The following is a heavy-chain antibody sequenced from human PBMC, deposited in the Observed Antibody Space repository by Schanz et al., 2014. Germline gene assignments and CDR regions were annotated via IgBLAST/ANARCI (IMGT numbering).Heavy chain of an antibody. CDR2: LSEGGGGT. V-gene: IGHV3-23*01. CDR3: TTDNGHFAFDF. J-gene: IGHJ3*01. CDR1: GFTLSNYA. Sequence: EMQLLESGGGLAQPGGSLRLSCAASGFTLSNYAMSWVRQAPGKGLEWVSALSEGGGGTHYADSVRGRFTISSDSSKNTLYLQMNSLETEDTAVYYCTTDNGHFAFDFWGQGTMVTVSS. D-gene: IGHD2-8*01.